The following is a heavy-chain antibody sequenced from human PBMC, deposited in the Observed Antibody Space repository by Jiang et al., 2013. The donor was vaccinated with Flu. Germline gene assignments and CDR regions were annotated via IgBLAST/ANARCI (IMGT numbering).Heavy chain of an antibody. D-gene: IGHD5-24*01. J-gene: IGHJ2*01. CDR2: IYYSGST. CDR1: GGSISSYY. Sequence: LLKPSETLSLTCTVSGGSISSYYWSWIRQPPGKGLEWIGYIYYSGSTNYNPSLKSRVTISVDTSKNQFSLKLSSVTAADTAVYYCARVQVKMPTSHWYFDLWGRGTLVTVSS. CDR3: ARVQVKMPTSHWYFDL. V-gene: IGHV4-59*01.